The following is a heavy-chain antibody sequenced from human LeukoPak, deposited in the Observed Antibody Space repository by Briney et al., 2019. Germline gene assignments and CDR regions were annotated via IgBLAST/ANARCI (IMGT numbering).Heavy chain of an antibody. D-gene: IGHD5-18*01. CDR2: MKEDGSEK. Sequence: GGSLRLSCAASGFTFSSYWMTWVRQAPGKGLEWVASMKEDGSEKYYVDSVRGRFTISRDNAENSLYLQMNSLRAEDTAVYYCAKRRGYSYGYAADYWGQGTLVTVSS. CDR1: GFTFSSYW. V-gene: IGHV3-7*03. CDR3: AKRRGYSYGYAADY. J-gene: IGHJ4*02.